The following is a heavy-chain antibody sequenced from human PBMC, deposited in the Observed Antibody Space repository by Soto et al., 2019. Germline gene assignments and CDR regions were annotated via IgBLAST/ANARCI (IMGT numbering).Heavy chain of an antibody. CDR2: IYPGDSDT. V-gene: IGHV5-51*01. CDR3: ARHSPSIAAAGKEGCGGMDV. CDR1: GYSFTSYW. Sequence: EVQLVQSGAEVKKPGESLKISCKGSGYSFTSYWIGWVRQMPGKGLEWMGIIYPGDSDTRYSPSFQGQVTISADKSISTAYLQWSSLKASDTAMYYCARHSPSIAAAGKEGCGGMDVWGQGTTVTVSS. D-gene: IGHD6-13*01. J-gene: IGHJ6*02.